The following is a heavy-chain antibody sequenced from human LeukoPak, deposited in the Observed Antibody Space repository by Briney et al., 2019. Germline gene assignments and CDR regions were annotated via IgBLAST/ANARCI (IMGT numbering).Heavy chain of an antibody. CDR1: GFTVSSNY. Sequence: PGGSLTLSCAASGFTVSSNYMSWVRQAPGKGLEWVSVHHSGDTTYYADSVKGRFTISRDNSKNTLYLQMNSLRAEDTAVYYCARDPTVGATRDYLDYWGQGTLVTVSS. D-gene: IGHD1-26*01. J-gene: IGHJ4*02. CDR3: ARDPTVGATRDYLDY. V-gene: IGHV3-66*01. CDR2: HHSGDTT.